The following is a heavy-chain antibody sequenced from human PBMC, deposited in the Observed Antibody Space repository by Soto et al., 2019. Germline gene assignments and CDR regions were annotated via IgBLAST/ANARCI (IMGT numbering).Heavy chain of an antibody. CDR1: GFTSTYF. CDR2: IRYDGGDI. Sequence: GGSLRLSCVASGFTSTYFMHWVRQAPGKGLEWVALIRYDGGDIKYVDSVKGRFTISRDNSKNTLYLQMNNLRAEDTAVYYCVRESKLYDGDPSSAFNIWGQGTVVTVSS. CDR3: VRESKLYDGDPSSAFNI. D-gene: IGHD2-8*01. V-gene: IGHV3-30*02. J-gene: IGHJ3*02.